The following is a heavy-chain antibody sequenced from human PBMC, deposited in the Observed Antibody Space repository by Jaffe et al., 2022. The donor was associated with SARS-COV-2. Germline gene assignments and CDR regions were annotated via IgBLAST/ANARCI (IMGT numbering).Heavy chain of an antibody. D-gene: IGHD5-12*01. CDR1: GGSFSGYY. V-gene: IGHV4-34*01. J-gene: IGHJ4*02. CDR2: INHSGST. CDR3: ASMGGRDGYPNLPG. Sequence: QVQLQQWGAGLLKPSETLSLTCAVYGGSFSGYYWSWIRQPPGKGLEWIGEINHSGSTNYNPSLKSRVTISVDTSKNQFSLKLSSVTAADTAVYYCASMGGRDGYPNLPGWGQGTLVTVSS.